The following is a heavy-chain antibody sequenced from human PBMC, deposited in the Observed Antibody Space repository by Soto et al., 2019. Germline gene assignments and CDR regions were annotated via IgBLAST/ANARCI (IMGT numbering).Heavy chain of an antibody. V-gene: IGHV6-1*01. Sequence: SQTLSLTCVISGDSVSSNSAAWNWIRQSPSRGLEWLGRTYYRSKWYNDYAVSVKSRITINPDTSKNQFSLQLNSVTPEDTAVYYLARVTARVVYYGMDVWCQGXTVTVSS. CDR2: TYYRSKWYN. CDR3: ARVTARVVYYGMDV. J-gene: IGHJ6*02. CDR1: GDSVSSNSAA. D-gene: IGHD2-15*01.